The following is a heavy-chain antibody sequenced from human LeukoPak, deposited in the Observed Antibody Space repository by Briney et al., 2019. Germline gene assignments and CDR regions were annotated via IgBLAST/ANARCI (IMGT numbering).Heavy chain of an antibody. D-gene: IGHD3-9*01. V-gene: IGHV3-21*01. J-gene: IGHJ4*02. CDR2: ISSSSSYT. Sequence: GGSLRLSCAASGFTFSRYSMNWVRQAPGKGLEWVSCISSSSSYTYYVDSVKGRFTISRDNAKNSLYLQMNSLRAEDTAVYFCARAYTYYDILTGYQKYYFDYWGQGTLVTVSS. CDR1: GFTFSRYS. CDR3: ARAYTYYDILTGYQKYYFDY.